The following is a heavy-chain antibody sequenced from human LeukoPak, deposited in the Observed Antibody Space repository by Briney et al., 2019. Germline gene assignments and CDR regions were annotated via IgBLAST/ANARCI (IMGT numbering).Heavy chain of an antibody. Sequence: GGSLRLSCAASGFTFSSYWMTWVRQAPGKGLDWVANIKYDGSEKDYMDSVKGRFTISRDNAKNSLYLQTNSLRAEDTAVYYCARDIEAAGLFLDYWGQGTLVTVSS. CDR1: GFTFSSYW. CDR2: IKYDGSEK. D-gene: IGHD6-13*01. CDR3: ARDIEAAGLFLDY. V-gene: IGHV3-7*01. J-gene: IGHJ4*02.